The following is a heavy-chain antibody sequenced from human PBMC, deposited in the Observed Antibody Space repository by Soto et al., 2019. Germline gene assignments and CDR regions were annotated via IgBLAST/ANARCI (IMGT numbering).Heavy chain of an antibody. CDR2: ISSSSYI. D-gene: IGHD2-2*02. J-gene: IGHJ4*02. CDR1: GFTFSSYS. Sequence: GGSLRLSCAASGFTFSSYSMNWVRQAPGKGMEWVSSISSSSYIYYADSVKGRFTISRDNAKNSLYLQMNSLRAEDAAVYYCARDFDIVVVPAAIGFDYWGQGTLVTVSS. CDR3: ARDFDIVVVPAAIGFDY. V-gene: IGHV3-21*01.